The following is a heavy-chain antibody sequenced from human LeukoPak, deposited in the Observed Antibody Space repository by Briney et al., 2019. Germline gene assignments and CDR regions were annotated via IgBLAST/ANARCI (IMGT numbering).Heavy chain of an antibody. CDR3: ARDREYYGSGSPGAFDI. J-gene: IGHJ3*02. D-gene: IGHD3-10*01. CDR1: GGSISSGGYY. Sequence: SQTLSLTCTVSGGSISSGGYYWSWIRQHPGKGLEWIGYIYYSGSTYYNPSLKSRVTISVDTPKNQFSLKLSSVTAADAAVYYCARDREYYGSGSPGAFDIWGQGTMVTVSS. V-gene: IGHV4-31*03. CDR2: IYYSGST.